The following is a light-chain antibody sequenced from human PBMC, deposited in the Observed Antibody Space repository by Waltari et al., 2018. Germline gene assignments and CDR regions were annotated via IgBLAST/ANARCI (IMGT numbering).Light chain of an antibody. Sequence: QSVLTQPPSASGTPGQRVTISCSGSSSNIGSNSVNWYHHLPVAAPKLLIYRNNQRPSGVPDRFSGSKSGTAASLAISGLQSDDEGDYHCSSWDDTLRGPIFGGGTRLTVL. CDR1: SSNIGSNS. CDR2: RNN. CDR3: SSWDDTLRGPI. J-gene: IGLJ2*01. V-gene: IGLV1-44*01.